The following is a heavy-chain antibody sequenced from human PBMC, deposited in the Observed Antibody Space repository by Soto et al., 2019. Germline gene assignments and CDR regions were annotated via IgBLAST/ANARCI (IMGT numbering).Heavy chain of an antibody. CDR1: GFSLSTSGVG. Sequence: QITLKESGPTLVKPTQTLTLTCTFSGFSLSTSGVGVGWIRQPPGKALEWLALIFWDDDKRYSPSLRSRLTTPKATSKNQVVLIMTNMDPVDTATYYCAHTPRRSGSGIGRFAPWGQGTLVTVSS. V-gene: IGHV2-5*02. J-gene: IGHJ5*02. CDR3: AHTPRRSGSGIGRFAP. CDR2: IFWDDDK. D-gene: IGHD3-10*01.